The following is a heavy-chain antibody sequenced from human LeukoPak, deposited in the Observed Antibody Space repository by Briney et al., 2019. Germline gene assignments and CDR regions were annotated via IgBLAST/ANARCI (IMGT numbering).Heavy chain of an antibody. D-gene: IGHD4/OR15-4a*01. Sequence: SQTLSLTCVISGDSVSSNSVAWNWIRQSPSRGLEWLGRTYYRSKWFHEYAISVKSRLTINPDTSKNQLSLQLNSVTPEDTAVYYCARETINYFDYWGQGTLVTVSS. V-gene: IGHV6-1*01. CDR1: GDSVSSNSVA. CDR2: TYYRSKWFH. CDR3: ARETINYFDY. J-gene: IGHJ4*02.